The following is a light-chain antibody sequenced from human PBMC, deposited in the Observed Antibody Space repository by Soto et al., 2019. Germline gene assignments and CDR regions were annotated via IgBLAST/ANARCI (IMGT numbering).Light chain of an antibody. CDR3: LLYYGGSQPVV. CDR1: TEAVTSNNY. J-gene: IGLJ2*01. Sequence: QAVVTQVPSLTVSPGGTVTLTCASSTEAVTSNNYANWCQQKPGQAPRALIYSISNKHSWTPARFSGSLLGGKAALTLSGVQPEEEAEYYCLLYYGGSQPVVFGGETKLIVL. V-gene: IGLV7-43*01. CDR2: SIS.